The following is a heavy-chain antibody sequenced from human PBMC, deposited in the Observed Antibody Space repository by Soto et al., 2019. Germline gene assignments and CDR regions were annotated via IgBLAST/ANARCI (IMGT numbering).Heavy chain of an antibody. V-gene: IGHV4-30-4*01. J-gene: IGHJ5*02. CDR2: IYYSGST. Sequence: QVQLQESGPGLVKPSQTLSLTCTVSGGSISSGDYYWSWIRQPPGKGLEWIGYIYYSGSTYNNPSLKSRVNISVETSKNQFSLKLSSVTAADTAVYYCARGGGNWNARSIWFAHWGQGTLVTVSS. D-gene: IGHD1-1*01. CDR3: ARGGGNWNARSIWFAH. CDR1: GGSISSGDYY.